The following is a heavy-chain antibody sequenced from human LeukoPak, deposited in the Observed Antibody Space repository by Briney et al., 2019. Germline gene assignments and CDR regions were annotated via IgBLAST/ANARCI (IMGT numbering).Heavy chain of an antibody. CDR3: ARDGIRGGFDY. J-gene: IGHJ4*02. Sequence: SGTLSLTCAVSGDSITSINWWNWVRQPPGKGLEWIGETHHGGSTNYNPSLKSRLTISVDKSKNQFSLNLSSVTAADTAVYHCARDGIRGGFDYWGQGALVTVSS. D-gene: IGHD3-10*01. V-gene: IGHV4-4*02. CDR1: GDSITSINW. CDR2: THHGGST.